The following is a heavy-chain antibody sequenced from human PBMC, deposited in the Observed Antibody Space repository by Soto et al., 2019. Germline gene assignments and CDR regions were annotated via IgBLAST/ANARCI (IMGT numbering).Heavy chain of an antibody. CDR2: VYYSGST. Sequence: QLQLQESGPGLVKPSETLSLTCTVSVDSISSSSYYWGWIRQPPGKGLEWIGNVYYSGSTYSNPSLKSRVTISVDTSKNQFSRMLSSVTAADTAVYYCARAKGQSSGYYYFDYWGQGTLVTVSS. J-gene: IGHJ4*02. V-gene: IGHV4-39*01. CDR1: VDSISSSSYY. CDR3: ARAKGQSSGYYYFDY. D-gene: IGHD3-22*01.